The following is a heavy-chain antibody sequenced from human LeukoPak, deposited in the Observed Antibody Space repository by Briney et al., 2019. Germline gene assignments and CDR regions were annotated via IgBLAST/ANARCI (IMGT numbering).Heavy chain of an antibody. J-gene: IGHJ4*02. V-gene: IGHV3-7*04. CDR2: IKQDGSEE. CDR3: ARGYGDYSNGY. Sequence: GGSLRLSCAASGFTFSSYWMSWVRQAPGKGLEWVANIKQDGSEEYYVDSVKGRFTISRDNAKNSLYLQMNSLRAEDTAVYYCARGYGDYSNGYWGQGTLVTVSS. D-gene: IGHD4-17*01. CDR1: GFTFSSYW.